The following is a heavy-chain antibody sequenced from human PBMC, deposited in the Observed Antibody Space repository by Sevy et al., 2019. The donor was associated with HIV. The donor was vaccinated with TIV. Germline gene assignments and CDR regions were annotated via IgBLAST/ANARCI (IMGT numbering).Heavy chain of an antibody. CDR1: GFTFNDYN. Sequence: GGSLRLSCAASGFTFNDYNMSWIRQAPGKGLEWVSYIRTSTSTTTIYYADSVKGRFTISRDNAKNSIYLQMNSLIVDDTAVYYCARAAGWFDAWGQGTLVTVSS. CDR3: ARAAGWFDA. J-gene: IGHJ5*02. CDR2: IRTSTSTTTI. V-gene: IGHV3-11*01.